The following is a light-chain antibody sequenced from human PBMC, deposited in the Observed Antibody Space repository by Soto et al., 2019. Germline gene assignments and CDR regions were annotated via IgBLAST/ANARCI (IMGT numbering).Light chain of an antibody. CDR2: AAS. Sequence: DIQMTQSPSSLSASVGDRVTITCRASQGIRNYLAWYQQKPGQVPKLLIYAASTLQPGVPSRFSGGGSGTYFTLTISNLQPEDGATYYCQQYKSASFTFGPGTKVDIK. CDR1: QGIRNY. CDR3: QQYKSASFT. J-gene: IGKJ3*01. V-gene: IGKV1-27*01.